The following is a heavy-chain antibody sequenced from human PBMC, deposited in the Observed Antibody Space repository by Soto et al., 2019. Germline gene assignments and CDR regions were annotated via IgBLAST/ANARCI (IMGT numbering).Heavy chain of an antibody. Sequence: QVQLQESGPGLVKPSGTLSLTCAVSSGSISSSNWWSWVRQPPGKGLEWIGEIYHSGSTNYNPSLKSRVTISVDQAKYQFSLKLSSVTAADTAVYYCARDKPGDYFDYYYYMDVWGKGTTVTVSS. CDR1: SGSISSSNW. CDR2: IYHSGST. CDR3: ARDKPGDYFDYYYYMDV. J-gene: IGHJ6*03. V-gene: IGHV4-4*02. D-gene: IGHD4-17*01.